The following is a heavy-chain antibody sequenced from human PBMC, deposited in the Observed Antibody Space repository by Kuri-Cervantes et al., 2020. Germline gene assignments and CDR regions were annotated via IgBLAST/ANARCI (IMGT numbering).Heavy chain of an antibody. D-gene: IGHD3-9*01. J-gene: IGHJ4*02. Sequence: ESLKISCAASGFTFSSYSMNWIRQPPGKGLEWIGEITHSGGTKYNPSLESRATLSVDTSRNQFSLRLTSVTAADTAVYYCARGNHFEWFDWGQGTQVTVSS. CDR3: ARGNHFEWFD. CDR1: GFTFSSYS. V-gene: IGHV4-34*01. CDR2: ITHSGGT.